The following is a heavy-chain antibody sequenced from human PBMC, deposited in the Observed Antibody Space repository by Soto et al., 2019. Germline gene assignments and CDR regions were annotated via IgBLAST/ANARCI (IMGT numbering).Heavy chain of an antibody. V-gene: IGHV3-7*01. J-gene: IGHJ4*02. D-gene: IGHD6-19*01. CDR3: ARDTGSSGWYGGAYFDY. Sequence: GGSLRLSCAASGFTFSSYWMSWVRQAPGKGLEWVANIKQDGSEKYYVDSVKGRFTISRDNAKNSLYLQMNSLRAEDTAVYYCARDTGSSGWYGGAYFDYWGQGTLVTVSS. CDR1: GFTFSSYW. CDR2: IKQDGSEK.